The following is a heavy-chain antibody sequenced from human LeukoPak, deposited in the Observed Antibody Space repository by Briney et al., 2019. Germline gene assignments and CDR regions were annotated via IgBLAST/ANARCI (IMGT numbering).Heavy chain of an antibody. CDR2: IWYDGSQR. J-gene: IGHJ4*02. CDR3: ATSSPRNYFDH. V-gene: IGHV3-33*08. Sequence: PGGSLRLSCAASGFTFSTYGLHWVRQSPGRGLEWVAVIWYDGSQRYYADSVKGRFTISRDDSQNTIYLQMDSLRAEDTAAYYCATSSPRNYFDHWGQGTLVTVSS. D-gene: IGHD1-14*01. CDR1: GFTFSTYG.